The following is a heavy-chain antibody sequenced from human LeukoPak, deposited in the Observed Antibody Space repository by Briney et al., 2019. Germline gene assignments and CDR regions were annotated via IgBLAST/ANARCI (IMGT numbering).Heavy chain of an antibody. V-gene: IGHV1-18*04. CDR3: ARDLSRVGLQYLYYYYYGMDV. CDR1: GYTFTGYY. Sequence: ASVSVSCKASGYTFTGYYMHWVRQAPGHGLEWMGWISAYNGNTNYAQKLQGRVTMTTDTSTSTAYMELRSLRSDDTAVYYCARDLSRVGLQYLYYYYYGMDVWGQGTTVTVSS. CDR2: ISAYNGNT. J-gene: IGHJ6*02. D-gene: IGHD4-11*01.